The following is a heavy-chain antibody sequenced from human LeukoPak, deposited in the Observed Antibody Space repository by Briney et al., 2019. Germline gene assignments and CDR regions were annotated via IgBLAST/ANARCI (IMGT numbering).Heavy chain of an antibody. CDR3: ARGRYCSGGGCYYFDY. Sequence: GGSLRLSCAASGFTFSSYWMSWVRQAPGKGLEWVASIKQDGSDKYYVDSVKGRFTISRDNAKNSLYLQMNSLRAEDTAVYYCARGRYCSGGGCYYFDYWGQGTLVTVSS. V-gene: IGHV3-7*04. D-gene: IGHD2-15*01. CDR2: IKQDGSDK. J-gene: IGHJ4*02. CDR1: GFTFSSYW.